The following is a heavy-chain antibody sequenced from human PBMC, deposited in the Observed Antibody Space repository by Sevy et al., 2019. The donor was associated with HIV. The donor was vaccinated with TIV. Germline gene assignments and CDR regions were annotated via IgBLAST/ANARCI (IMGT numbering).Heavy chain of an antibody. CDR2: FEPEDDET. CDR1: GYTLSQLS. CDR3: ATTKDYYDSSGFPFDY. Sequence: ASVKVSCKVSGYTLSQLSMHWVRQAPGKGLEWMGSFEPEDDETIYAQKFQGRVTMTEDRSTDTAYMELSSLRSEDTAVYYCATTKDYYDSSGFPFDYWGQGTLVTVSS. J-gene: IGHJ4*02. V-gene: IGHV1-24*01. D-gene: IGHD3-22*01.